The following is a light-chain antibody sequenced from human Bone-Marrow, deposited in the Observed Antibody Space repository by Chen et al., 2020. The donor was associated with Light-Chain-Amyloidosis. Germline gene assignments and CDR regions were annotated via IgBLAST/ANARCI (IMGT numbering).Light chain of an antibody. V-gene: IGLV3-21*02. J-gene: IGLJ3*02. CDR3: QVWDRSSDRPV. CDR1: NIGSTR. CDR2: ADS. Sequence: SYVLTPPSSVSVAPGQTATIACGGNNIGSTRVHWYQQTPGQAPLLVVYADSDRPSGIPERLSGSNTGNTATLTISRVEAGDGADYYCQVWDRSSDRPVFGGGTKLTVL.